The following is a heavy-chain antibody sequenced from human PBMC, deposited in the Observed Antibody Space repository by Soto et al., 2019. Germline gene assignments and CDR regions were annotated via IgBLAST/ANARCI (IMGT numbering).Heavy chain of an antibody. CDR1: GGSISSYY. V-gene: IGHV4-59*08. Sequence: PSETLSLTCTVSGGSISSYYWSWIRQPPGKGLEWIGYIYYSGSTYYNPSLKSRVTVSVDTSKNQFSLKLSSVTAADTAVYYCARHPSDFWFDPWGQGTLVTVSS. J-gene: IGHJ5*02. CDR3: ARHPSDFWFDP. D-gene: IGHD2-21*02. CDR2: IYYSGST.